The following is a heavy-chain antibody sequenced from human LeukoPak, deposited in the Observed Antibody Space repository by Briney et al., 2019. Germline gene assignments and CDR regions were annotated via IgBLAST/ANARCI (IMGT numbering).Heavy chain of an antibody. CDR3: ARGPTLVRGVIMPDSVGGMDV. CDR1: GYTFTSYD. D-gene: IGHD3-10*01. J-gene: IGHJ6*02. CDR2: MNPNSGNT. Sequence: GASVKVSCKASGYTFTSYDINWVGQATAQGLEWMGWMNPNSGNTGYAQKFQGRVTITRNTSISTAYMELSSLRSEDTAVYYWARGPTLVRGVIMPDSVGGMDVGGQGTTVTVSS. V-gene: IGHV1-8*03.